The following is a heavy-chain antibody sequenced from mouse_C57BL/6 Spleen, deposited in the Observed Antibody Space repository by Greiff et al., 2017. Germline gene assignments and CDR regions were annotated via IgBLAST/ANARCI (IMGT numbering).Heavy chain of an antibody. D-gene: IGHD3-1*01. Sequence: QVQLQPPGAELVKPGASVKMSCKASGYTFTSYWITWVKQRPGQGLEWIGDIYPGSGSTNYNEKFKSKATLTVDTSSSTAYMQLSSLTSVDSAVYYCARSGVAWFAYWGQGTLVTVSA. V-gene: IGHV1-55*01. CDR2: IYPGSGST. CDR3: ARSGVAWFAY. J-gene: IGHJ3*01. CDR1: GYTFTSYW.